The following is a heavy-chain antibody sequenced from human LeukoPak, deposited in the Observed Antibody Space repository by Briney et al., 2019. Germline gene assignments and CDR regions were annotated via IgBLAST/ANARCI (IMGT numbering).Heavy chain of an antibody. D-gene: IGHD3-10*01. Sequence: PSETLSLTCTVSGGSISSSSYYWGWVRQPPGKGLEWIGNIYYSGSPYYNPSLKSRVTISVDTSKNQFSLTLSSVTAADTAVYYCARVMVRGVIIPGSDYYYYYYMDVWGKGPTVTVSS. CDR2: IYYSGSP. CDR3: ARVMVRGVIIPGSDYYYYYYMDV. V-gene: IGHV4-39*07. CDR1: GGSISSSSYY. J-gene: IGHJ6*03.